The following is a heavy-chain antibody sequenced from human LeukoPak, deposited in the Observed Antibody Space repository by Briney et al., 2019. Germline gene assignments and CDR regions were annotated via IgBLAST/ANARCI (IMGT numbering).Heavy chain of an antibody. CDR3: TIRAARWQFDL. D-gene: IGHD5-24*01. CDR1: GFNFDDYA. Sequence: GGSLTLSCAVSGFNFDDYAMHWVRQPPGRGLEWVSGIVGKTSNGSYADSVKRRLTTSRGNANNSLYLQLSRLRAEYTAVYDCTIRAARWQFDLWGRGALLTASS. V-gene: IGHV3-9*01. J-gene: IGHJ2*01. CDR2: IVGKTSNG.